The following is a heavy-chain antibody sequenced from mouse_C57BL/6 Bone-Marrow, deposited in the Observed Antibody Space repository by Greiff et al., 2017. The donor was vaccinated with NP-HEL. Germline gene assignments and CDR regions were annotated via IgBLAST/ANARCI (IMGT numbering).Heavy chain of an antibody. CDR1: GYTFTRYG. CDR2: IYPRSGNT. V-gene: IGHV1-81*01. Sequence: QVQLKESGAELARPGASVKLSCKASGYTFTRYGISWVKQRTGQGLEWIGEIYPRSGNTYYNEKFKGKATLTADKSSSTAYMELRSLTSEDSAVYFCARNYYGSSHPLDYWGQGTTLTVSS. D-gene: IGHD1-1*01. CDR3: ARNYYGSSHPLDY. J-gene: IGHJ2*01.